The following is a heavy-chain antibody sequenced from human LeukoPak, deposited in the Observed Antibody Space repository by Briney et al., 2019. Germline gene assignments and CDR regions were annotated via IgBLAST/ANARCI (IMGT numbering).Heavy chain of an antibody. CDR1: GYTFTSYG. D-gene: IGHD3-10*01. J-gene: IGHJ4*02. CDR2: MNPNSGNT. V-gene: IGHV1-8*02. CDR3: ARGRFYGSGSYKSYYFDY. Sequence: ASVKVSCKASGYTFTSYGISWVRQATGQGLEWMGWMNPNSGNTGYAQKFQGRVTMTRNTSISTAYMELSSLRSEDTAVYYCARGRFYGSGSYKSYYFDYWGQGTLVTVSS.